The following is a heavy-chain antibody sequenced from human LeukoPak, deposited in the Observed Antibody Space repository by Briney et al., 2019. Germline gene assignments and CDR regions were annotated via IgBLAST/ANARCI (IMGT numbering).Heavy chain of an antibody. J-gene: IGHJ4*02. CDR3: ARDGELGSFHFDY. D-gene: IGHD7-27*01. CDR2: IYYSGST. CDR1: GGSISSYS. Sequence: SETLSLTCTVSGGSISSYSWGWIRQPPGKGLEWIGYIYYSGSTNYNPSLKSRVTISVDTSKNQFSLKLSSVTAADTAVYYCARDGELGSFHFDYWGQGTLVTVSS. V-gene: IGHV4-59*01.